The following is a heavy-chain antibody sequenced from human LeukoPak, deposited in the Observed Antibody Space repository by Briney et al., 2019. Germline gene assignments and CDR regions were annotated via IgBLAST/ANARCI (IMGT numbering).Heavy chain of an antibody. CDR1: GCTFSSYA. CDR3: ACTMVRGVIGSLLFDY. V-gene: IGHV1-69*01. Sequence: SVKVSCKASGCTFSSYAISWVRQAPGQGLEWMGGIIPIFGTANYAQKFQGRVTITADESTSTAYMELSSLRSEDTAVYYCACTMVRGVIGSLLFDYWGQGTLVTVSS. J-gene: IGHJ4*02. CDR2: IIPIFGTA. D-gene: IGHD3-10*01.